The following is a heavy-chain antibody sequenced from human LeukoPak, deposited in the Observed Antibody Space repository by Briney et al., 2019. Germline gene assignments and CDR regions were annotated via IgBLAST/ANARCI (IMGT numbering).Heavy chain of an antibody. CDR3: ARDGDSVNYYDSSGYSSCFDY. D-gene: IGHD3-22*01. CDR2: ISSSGSTI. V-gene: IGHV3-11*01. Sequence: LSLTCAVSGGSISSNSYYWGWIRQAPGKGLEWVSYISSSGSTIYYADSVKGRFTISRDNAKNSLYLQMNSLRAEDTAVYYCARDGDSVNYYDSSGYSSCFDYWGQGTLVTVSS. J-gene: IGHJ4*02. CDR1: GGSISSNSYY.